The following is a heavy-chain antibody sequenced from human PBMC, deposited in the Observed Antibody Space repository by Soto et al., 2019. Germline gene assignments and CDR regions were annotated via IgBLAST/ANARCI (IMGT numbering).Heavy chain of an antibody. CDR2: IYYSGST. Sequence: QLQLQESGPGLVKPSEILSVTCSVSGGSISSSSYFWGWIRQPPGKGLEWIGSIYYSGSTYYNPSLKSRVTVSVDTSKNQFSLKLSSVTAADTAVYYCARHPSDFWFDPWGQGTLVTVST. CDR3: ARHPSDFWFDP. J-gene: IGHJ5*02. CDR1: GGSISSSSYF. D-gene: IGHD2-21*02. V-gene: IGHV4-39*01.